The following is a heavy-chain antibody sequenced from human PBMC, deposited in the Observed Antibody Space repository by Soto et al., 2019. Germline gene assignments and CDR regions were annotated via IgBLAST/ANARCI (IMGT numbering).Heavy chain of an antibody. Sequence: SETLSLTCTVSGGAISSYYWSWIRQPPGKGLEWIGYIYYSGSTNYNPSLKSRVTISVDTSKNQFSLKLSSATAADTAVYYCSRMLWTDYYYYGMDVWGQGTTVTVSS. D-gene: IGHD3-16*01. CDR1: GGAISSYY. CDR2: IYYSGST. CDR3: SRMLWTDYYYYGMDV. V-gene: IGHV4-59*01. J-gene: IGHJ6*02.